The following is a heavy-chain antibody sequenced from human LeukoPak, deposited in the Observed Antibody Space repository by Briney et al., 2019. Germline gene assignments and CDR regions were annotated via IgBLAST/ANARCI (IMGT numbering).Heavy chain of an antibody. V-gene: IGHV3-48*01. CDR3: ASGRTASSYSVSHTDAFDI. CDR2: ISSSSSTI. J-gene: IGHJ3*02. CDR1: GFPFSRYS. D-gene: IGHD1-26*01. Sequence: GGSLRLSCAASGFPFSRYSMNWVRQAPGKGLEWVSYISSSSSTIYYADSVKGRFTISRDNARNSLHLQMNSLRAEDTALYYCASGRTASSYSVSHTDAFDIWGQGTMVTVSS.